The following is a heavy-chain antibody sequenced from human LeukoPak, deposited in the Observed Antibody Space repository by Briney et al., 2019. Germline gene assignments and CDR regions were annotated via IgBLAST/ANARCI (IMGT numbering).Heavy chain of an antibody. J-gene: IGHJ4*02. CDR2: IWSDGSNK. CDR3: AKERTGGWPFDY. CDR1: GFTFSTYG. V-gene: IGHV3-30*02. Sequence: PGGSLRLSCAASGFTFSTYGMHWVRQAPGKGLEWVSFIWSDGSNKYYADSVKGRFTISRDNSKNTLYLQMNSLRADDTAVYYCAKERTGGWPFDYWGQGTLVTVSS. D-gene: IGHD6-19*01.